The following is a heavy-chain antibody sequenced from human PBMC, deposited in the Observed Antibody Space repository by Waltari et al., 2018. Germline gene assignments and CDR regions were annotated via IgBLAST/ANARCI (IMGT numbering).Heavy chain of an antibody. V-gene: IGHV4-34*01. D-gene: IGHD3-10*01. J-gene: IGHJ1*01. CDR2: INHSGST. CDR3: AKDDLDYYGSGSYLTTPTYFQH. Sequence: LEWIGEINHSGSTNYNPSLKSRVTISVDTSKNQFSLKLSSVTAADTAVYYCAKDDLDYYGSGSYLTTPTYFQHWGQGTLVTVSS.